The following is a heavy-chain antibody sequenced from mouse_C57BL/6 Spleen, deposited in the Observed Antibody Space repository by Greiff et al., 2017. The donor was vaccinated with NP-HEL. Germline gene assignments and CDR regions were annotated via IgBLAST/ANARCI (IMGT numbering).Heavy chain of an antibody. Sequence: QVQLQQSGAELVKPGASVKLSCKASGYTFTSYWMHWVKQRPGQGLEWIGMINPNSGSTNYNEKFKSKATLTVDKSSSTAYVQLSSLTYENSAVYYCARWIYCVSSYAMDYWGQGTSVTVSS. CDR2: INPNSGST. V-gene: IGHV1-64*01. CDR3: ARWIYCVSSYAMDY. J-gene: IGHJ4*01. D-gene: IGHD1-1*01. CDR1: GYTFTSYW.